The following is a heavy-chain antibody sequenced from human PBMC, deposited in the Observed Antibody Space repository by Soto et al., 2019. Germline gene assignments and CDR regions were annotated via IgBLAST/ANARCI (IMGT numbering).Heavy chain of an antibody. V-gene: IGHV4-34*01. CDR2: INHSGST. CDR1: GGSFSGYY. CDR3: ARVPGKDIVVVPAANPVDY. Sequence: SETPSLTCAVYGGSFSGYYWSWIRQPPGKGQEWIGEINHSGSTNYNPSLKSRVTISVDTSKNQFSLKLSSVTAADTAVYYCARVPGKDIVVVPAANPVDYWGQGTLVTVSS. D-gene: IGHD2-2*01. J-gene: IGHJ4*02.